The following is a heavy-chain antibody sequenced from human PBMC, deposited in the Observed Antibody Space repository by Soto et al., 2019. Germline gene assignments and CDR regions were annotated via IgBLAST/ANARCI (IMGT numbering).Heavy chain of an antibody. CDR3: ARGRSGTAFDY. J-gene: IGHJ4*02. V-gene: IGHV4-30-2*01. CDR2: ISHSGGT. CDR1: GDSISSGGYT. Sequence: SETLSLTCDVSGDSISSGGYTWSWIRQPPGKGLEWIGYISHSGGTYYNPSLKSRATISADRSQNQFSLRLTSVTAADTAVYYCARGRSGTAFDYWGPGTPVTVSS. D-gene: IGHD6-13*01.